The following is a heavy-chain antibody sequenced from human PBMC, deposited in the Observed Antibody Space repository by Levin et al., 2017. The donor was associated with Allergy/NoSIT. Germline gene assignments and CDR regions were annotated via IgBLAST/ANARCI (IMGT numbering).Heavy chain of an antibody. J-gene: IGHJ3*02. CDR3: ARRYTAMVGAFDI. CDR2: INPNSGGT. CDR1: GYTFTGYY. Sequence: GESLKISCKASGYTFTGYYMHWVRQAPGQGLEWMGWINPNSGGTNYAQKFQGRVTMTRDTSISTAYMELSRLRSDDTAVYYCARRYTAMVGAFDIWGQGTMVTVSS. V-gene: IGHV1-2*02. D-gene: IGHD5-18*01.